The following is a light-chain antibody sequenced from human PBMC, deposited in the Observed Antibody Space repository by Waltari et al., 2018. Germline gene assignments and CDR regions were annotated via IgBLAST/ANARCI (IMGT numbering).Light chain of an antibody. V-gene: IGKV1-39*01. J-gene: IGKJ1*01. CDR2: SAS. Sequence: DIQMTQSPSSVSASVGGRVTITCRASQNIGSYLIWYQQKPGKAPNLLIYSASSLQSGVPSRFIGSGSATDFTLTINSLQPDDFATYYCQQSSSYPPTFGQGTQV. CDR1: QNIGSY. CDR3: QQSSSYPPT.